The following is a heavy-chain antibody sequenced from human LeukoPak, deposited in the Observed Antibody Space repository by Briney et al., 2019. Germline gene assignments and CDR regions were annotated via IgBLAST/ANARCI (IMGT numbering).Heavy chain of an antibody. V-gene: IGHV4-39*01. D-gene: IGHD2-15*01. CDR3: ARLWSTDCSGGSCPHQPNY. CDR1: GGSVSSSSYH. J-gene: IGHJ4*02. CDR2: VFYSGST. Sequence: PSETLSLTCTVSGGSVSSSSYHWGWIRQPPGKGLEWIGSVFYSGSTYYNPSLKSRVTMSVDTSKNQFSLKLSSVIAADTAVYSCARLWSTDCSGGSCPHQPNYWGQGTLVTVSS.